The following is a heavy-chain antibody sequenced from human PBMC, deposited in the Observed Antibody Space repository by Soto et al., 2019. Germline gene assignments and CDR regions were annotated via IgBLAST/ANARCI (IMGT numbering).Heavy chain of an antibody. Sequence: SETLSLTCPFSGGSISSSIYYWGWIRQPPGKGLEWIGSIYYSGSTYYNPSLKSRVTISVDTSKNQFSLKLSSVTAADTAVYYCATPGPSSLFDYWGQGTLVTV. D-gene: IGHD2-15*01. CDR1: GGSISSSIYY. CDR2: IYYSGST. V-gene: IGHV4-39*01. CDR3: ATPGPSSLFDY. J-gene: IGHJ4*02.